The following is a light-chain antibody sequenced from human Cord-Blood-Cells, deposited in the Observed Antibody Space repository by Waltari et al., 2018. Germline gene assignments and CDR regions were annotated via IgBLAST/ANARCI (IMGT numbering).Light chain of an antibody. CDR1: TSAVGGCNY. J-gene: IGLJ2*01. CDR2: EVS. Sequence: ALTQPPSASGPPGQPVTISCTGTTSAVGGCNYVSWYQQHPGKAPKLMIYEVSKRPTGVPDRFSGSKSGNTASLTVSGLQAEDGADYYCSSYAGSNNLVFGGGTKLTVL. CDR3: SSYAGSNNLV. V-gene: IGLV2-8*01.